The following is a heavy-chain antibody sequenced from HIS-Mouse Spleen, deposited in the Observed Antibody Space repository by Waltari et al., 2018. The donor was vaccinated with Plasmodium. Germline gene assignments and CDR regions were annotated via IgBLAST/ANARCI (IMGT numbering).Heavy chain of an antibody. J-gene: IGHJ4*02. CDR3: ARDRSAAALLGY. Sequence: EVQLVESGGGLVKPGGSLRLSCAASGFTFSRDSMIWVRQAPGKGLEWVSSISSSSSYIYYADSVKGRFTISRDNAKNSLYLQMNSLRAEDTAVYYCARDRSAAALLGYWGQGTLVTVSS. V-gene: IGHV3-21*01. D-gene: IGHD6-13*01. CDR1: GFTFSRDS. CDR2: ISSSSSYI.